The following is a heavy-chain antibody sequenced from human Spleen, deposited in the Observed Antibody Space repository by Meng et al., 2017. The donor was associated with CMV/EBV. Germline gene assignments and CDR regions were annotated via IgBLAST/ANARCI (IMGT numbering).Heavy chain of an antibody. CDR2: INPICGTA. CDR1: GGTRSSDT. Sequence: SCKAAGGTRSSDTSSWVRQAPGQGLEWMGGINPICGTATYAQKFQGRVTIISDESTSTAYMNLRSLKSEDTAVYYCASRSQLLGFDLWGQGTLVTVSS. CDR3: ASRSQLLGFDL. D-gene: IGHD2-21*01. J-gene: IGHJ4*02. V-gene: IGHV1-69*01.